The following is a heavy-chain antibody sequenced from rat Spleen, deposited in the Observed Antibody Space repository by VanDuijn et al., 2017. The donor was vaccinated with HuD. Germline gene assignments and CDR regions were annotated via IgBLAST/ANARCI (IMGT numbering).Heavy chain of an antibody. V-gene: IGHV2-63*01. Sequence: VQLKVSGPGLVQPSQTLSLTCTVSGFSLTGNNVHWVRQPPGKGLEWMGRMRYDGDTSYNSALKSRLSVSRDTSKNQVFLKMNSLQTDDTAIYYCTRAIAADYVMAAWGQGASVTVSS. D-gene: IGHD1-2*01. CDR3: TRAIAADYVMAA. CDR1: GFSLTGNN. J-gene: IGHJ4*01. CDR2: MRYDGDT.